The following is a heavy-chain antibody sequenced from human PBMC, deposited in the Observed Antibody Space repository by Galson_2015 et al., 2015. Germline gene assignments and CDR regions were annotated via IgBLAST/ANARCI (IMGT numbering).Heavy chain of an antibody. CDR2: IYSGGST. Sequence: SLRLSCAASGFTVSSNYMSWVRQAPGKGLEWVSVIYSGGSTYYADSVKGRFTISRDNSKNTLYLQMNSLRAEDTAVYYCASDRVVTAIRSWGQGTLVTVSS. D-gene: IGHD2-21*02. J-gene: IGHJ5*02. V-gene: IGHV3-66*02. CDR1: GFTVSSNY. CDR3: ASDRVVTAIRS.